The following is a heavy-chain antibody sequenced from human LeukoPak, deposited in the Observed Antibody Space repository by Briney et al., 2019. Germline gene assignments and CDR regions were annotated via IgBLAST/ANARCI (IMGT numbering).Heavy chain of an antibody. Sequence: PGGSLRLSCAASGFTFSGSAMHWVRQASGKGLKWVGRIRSKANSYATAYAASVKGRFTISRDDSKNTAYLQMNSLKTEDTAVYYCTRTRDGYNAWIFDYWGQGTLVTVSS. CDR1: GFTFSGSA. CDR2: IRSKANSYAT. J-gene: IGHJ4*02. D-gene: IGHD5-24*01. CDR3: TRTRDGYNAWIFDY. V-gene: IGHV3-73*01.